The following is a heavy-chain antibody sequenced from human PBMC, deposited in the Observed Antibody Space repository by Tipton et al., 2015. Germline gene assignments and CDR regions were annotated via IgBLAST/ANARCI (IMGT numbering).Heavy chain of an antibody. Sequence: TLSLTCTVSGGSISNNYWDWIRQPPGKGLEYIGNIFYSGDTNYNPSLKSRVSMSVDTSKNQISLKLNSVTAADTAVYYCARQTYGYCTSSNCYDGIIDIWGQGPVFPVSP. CDR1: GGSISNNY. CDR3: ARQTYGYCTSSNCYDGIIDI. V-gene: IGHV4-59*13. CDR2: IFYSGDT. J-gene: IGHJ3*02. D-gene: IGHD2-2*03.